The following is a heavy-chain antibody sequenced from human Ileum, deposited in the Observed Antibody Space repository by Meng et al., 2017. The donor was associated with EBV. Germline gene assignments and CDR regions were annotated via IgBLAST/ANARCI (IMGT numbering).Heavy chain of an antibody. J-gene: IGHJ4*02. CDR1: GGSISSSNW. CDR2: IYHRGST. D-gene: IGHD6-19*01. V-gene: IGHV4-4*02. Sequence: VWLQGPGPGLVQPSGTLYLTCGVSGGSISSSNWWSWVRQPPGKGLEWIGEIYHRGSTNYNPSLKSRVTISVDKSKNQFSLNLSSVTAADTAVYYCARVGQWLPIDYWGQGTLVTVSS. CDR3: ARVGQWLPIDY.